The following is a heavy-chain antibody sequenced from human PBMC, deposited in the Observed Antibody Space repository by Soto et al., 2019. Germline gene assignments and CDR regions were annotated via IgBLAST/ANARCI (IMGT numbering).Heavy chain of an antibody. J-gene: IGHJ6*02. V-gene: IGHV1-18*01. CDR2: ISAYNGNT. CDR3: SRKESDTIFGVVTTYYYYGMDV. D-gene: IGHD3-3*01. CDR1: GYTFTSYG. Sequence: QVQLVQSGAEVKKPGASVKVSCKASGYTFTSYGISWVRQAPGQGLEWMGWISAYNGNTNYAKKLQGRVTMTTDTSTSTAYMELRSLRSDDTAVYYCSRKESDTIFGVVTTYYYYGMDVWGQGTTVTVSS.